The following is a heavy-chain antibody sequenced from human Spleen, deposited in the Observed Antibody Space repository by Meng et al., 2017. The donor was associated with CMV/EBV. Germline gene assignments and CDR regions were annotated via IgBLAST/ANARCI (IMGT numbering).Heavy chain of an antibody. CDR2: IGTSVGPT. V-gene: IGHV3-13*01. J-gene: IGHJ4*02. CDR3: ARGGGPFDY. D-gene: IGHD2-15*01. CDR1: GFTFSSND. Sequence: GESLKISCAASGFTFSSNDMHWVRQTTGKGLEWVSAIGTSVGPTYYADSVKGRFTISRDNSKNTLYLQMNSLRAEDTAVYYCARGGGPFDYWGQGTLVTVSS.